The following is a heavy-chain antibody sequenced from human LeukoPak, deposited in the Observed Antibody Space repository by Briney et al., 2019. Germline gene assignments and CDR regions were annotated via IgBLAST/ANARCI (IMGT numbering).Heavy chain of an antibody. CDR3: ARAASSSTSCYSNLNWFDR. CDR2: SNPFLGIS. D-gene: IGHD2-2*01. V-gene: IGHV1-69*10. Sequence: VASVNVSCQSCLGTLLSHPIRWVGQPPGQELEWMGRSNPFLGISNYAHKFRGRVAIPANKSTSTHYIELSRQNAQQRAGHYCARAASSSTSCYSNLNWFDRWGQGTLVSVSS. J-gene: IGHJ5*02. CDR1: LGTLLSHP.